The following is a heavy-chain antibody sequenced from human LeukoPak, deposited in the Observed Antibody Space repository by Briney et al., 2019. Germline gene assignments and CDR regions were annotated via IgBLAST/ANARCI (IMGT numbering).Heavy chain of an antibody. CDR3: ARLGGYIAPAGDVDY. J-gene: IGHJ4*02. Sequence: SETLSLTCTVSGGSISSYYWSWIRQPPGKGLEWIGYIYYSGSTNYNPSLKSRVTISVDTSKNQFSLKLSSVTAADTAVYYCARLGGYIAPAGDVDYWGQGTLVTVSS. V-gene: IGHV4-59*01. D-gene: IGHD6-13*01. CDR2: IYYSGST. CDR1: GGSISSYY.